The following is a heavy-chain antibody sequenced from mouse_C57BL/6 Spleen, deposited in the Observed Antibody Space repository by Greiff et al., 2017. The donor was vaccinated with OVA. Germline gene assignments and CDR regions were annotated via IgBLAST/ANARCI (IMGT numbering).Heavy chain of an antibody. D-gene: IGHD2-3*01. CDR3: ARKGDGYYFDY. CDR2: IYPGDGDT. Sequence: QVQLQQSGAELVKPGASVTISCKASGYAFSSYWMNWVKQRPGKGLEWIGQIYPGDGDTNYNGKFKGKATLTADKSSSTAYMQLSSLTSEDSAVYFCARKGDGYYFDYWGKGTTLTVSS. V-gene: IGHV1-80*01. J-gene: IGHJ2*01. CDR1: GYAFSSYW.